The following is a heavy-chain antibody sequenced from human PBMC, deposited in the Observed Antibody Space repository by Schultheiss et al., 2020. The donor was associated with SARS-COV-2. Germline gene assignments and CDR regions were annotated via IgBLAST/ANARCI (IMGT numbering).Heavy chain of an antibody. CDR3: ARADSNYVYYYYYMDV. Sequence: SETLSLTCAVYGGSFSGYYWSWIRQPPGKGLEWIGEINHSGSTNYNPSLKSRVTISVDTSKNQFSLKLSSVTAADTAVYYCARADSNYVYYYYYMDVWGKGTTVTVSS. V-gene: IGHV4-34*01. J-gene: IGHJ6*03. CDR1: GGSFSGYY. CDR2: INHSGST. D-gene: IGHD4-11*01.